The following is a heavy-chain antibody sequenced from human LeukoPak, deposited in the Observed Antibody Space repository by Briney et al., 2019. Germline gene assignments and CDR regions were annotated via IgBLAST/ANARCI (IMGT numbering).Heavy chain of an antibody. CDR1: GFTFSAYA. V-gene: IGHV3-23*01. Sequence: GGSLRLSCTASGFTFSAYAMMWVRQAPGKGPEWVSAIRGGGGSAFYADSVKGRFTISRDNSKYTLSLQMNSLRAEDTAVYYCARDPNGDYIGAFDMWGPGTMVTVSS. CDR2: IRGGGGSA. J-gene: IGHJ3*02. D-gene: IGHD4-17*01. CDR3: ARDPNGDYIGAFDM.